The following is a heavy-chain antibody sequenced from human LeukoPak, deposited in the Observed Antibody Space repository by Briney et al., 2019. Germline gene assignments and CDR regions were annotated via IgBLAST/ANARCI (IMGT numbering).Heavy chain of an antibody. V-gene: IGHV1-69*13. CDR3: AREGSGSLYLYAFDI. Sequence: SVKVSCKASGGTFSSYAISWVRQAPGQGLEWMGGIIPIFGTANYAQKFQGRVTITADESTSTAYMELSSLRSEDTAVYYCAREGSGSLYLYAFDIWGQGTMVTVSS. D-gene: IGHD3-10*01. CDR1: GGTFSSYA. CDR2: IIPIFGTA. J-gene: IGHJ3*02.